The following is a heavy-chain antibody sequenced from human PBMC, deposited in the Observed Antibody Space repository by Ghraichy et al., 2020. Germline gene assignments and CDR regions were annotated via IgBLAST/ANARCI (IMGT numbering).Heavy chain of an antibody. D-gene: IGHD3-10*01. CDR1: GFTISTSW. Sequence: GGSLRLSCAASGFTISTSWVTWVRQAPGKGLEWVATIKHDGTEKFYVDSVKGRFSISRDSAQNSLYLQMNSLRAEDTAVYYCAKDGSAYGGQGTLVIVSS. J-gene: IGHJ4*02. CDR3: AKDGSAY. V-gene: IGHV3-7*03. CDR2: IKHDGTEK.